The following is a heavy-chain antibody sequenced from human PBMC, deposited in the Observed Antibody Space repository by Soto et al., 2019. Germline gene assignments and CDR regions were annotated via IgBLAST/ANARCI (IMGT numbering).Heavy chain of an antibody. D-gene: IGHD3-10*01. CDR1: GGSISSADYY. Sequence: QVQLQESGPGLVKPSQTLSFTCTVSGGSISSADYYWSWIRQPPGKGLEWIGYIYYRGTTYYNPSLKSRVSISVDTSKTQFSLKLSSVTAADTAVYFCARNKYFGSGSLWAMDVWGQGTSVIVSS. J-gene: IGHJ6*02. V-gene: IGHV4-30-4*01. CDR3: ARNKYFGSGSLWAMDV. CDR2: IYYRGTT.